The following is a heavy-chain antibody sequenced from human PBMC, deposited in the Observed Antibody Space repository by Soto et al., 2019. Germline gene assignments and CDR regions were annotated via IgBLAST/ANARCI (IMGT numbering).Heavy chain of an antibody. CDR3: ARGRAAVVVPAAPSYYYYYMDV. CDR1: GGSFSGYY. J-gene: IGHJ6*03. V-gene: IGHV4-34*01. Sequence: NPSETLSLTCAVYGGSFSGYYWSWIRQPPGKGLEWIGEINHSGSTNYNPSLKSRVTISVDTSKNQFSLKLSSVTAADTAVYYCARGRAAVVVPAAPSYYYYYMDVWGQGTTVTVSS. CDR2: INHSGST. D-gene: IGHD2-2*01.